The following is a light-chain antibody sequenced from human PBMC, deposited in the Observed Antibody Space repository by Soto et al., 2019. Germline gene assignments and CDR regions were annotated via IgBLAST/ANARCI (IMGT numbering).Light chain of an antibody. J-gene: IGKJ1*01. V-gene: IGKV3-15*01. CDR1: QTVTRN. CDR2: GAS. Sequence: EIVMTQSPASLSVSPXEXATXXCRASQTVTRNLAWYQQKPGQAPRLLIYGASTRATGIPARFSGSGSGTEFTLTISSLQSEDSAVYYCQQYNNWPPATFGQGTKVEIK. CDR3: QQYNNWPPAT.